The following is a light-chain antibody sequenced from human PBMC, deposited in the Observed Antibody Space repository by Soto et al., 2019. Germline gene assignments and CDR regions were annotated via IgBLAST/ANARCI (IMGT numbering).Light chain of an antibody. CDR2: GPS. J-gene: IGKJ5*01. Sequence: VLTQSPGTLSLSPGERATLSCRASQSVSSTYLAWYQHKPGQAPRLLIYGPSTRATGIPDRFSGSGSGTHFTLTISRLEPEAFAVYYCQQYGGSPPITFGQGTRLEIK. CDR1: QSVSSTY. V-gene: IGKV3-20*01. CDR3: QQYGGSPPIT.